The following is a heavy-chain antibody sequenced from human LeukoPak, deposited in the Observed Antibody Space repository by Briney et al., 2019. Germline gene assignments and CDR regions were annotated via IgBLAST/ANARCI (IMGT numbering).Heavy chain of an antibody. J-gene: IGHJ4*02. D-gene: IGHD3-9*01. Sequence: SETLSLTCTVSGGSISRSSYYWGWIRQPPGKGLEWIGSIFYSGHTYYNPSLKSRVTISVDTAKNQFSLNLNSVTAADTAIYYCARGQYDVLTRSYYLNYWGQGILVTVSS. V-gene: IGHV4-39*07. CDR1: GGSISRSSYY. CDR3: ARGQYDVLTRSYYLNY. CDR2: IFYSGHT.